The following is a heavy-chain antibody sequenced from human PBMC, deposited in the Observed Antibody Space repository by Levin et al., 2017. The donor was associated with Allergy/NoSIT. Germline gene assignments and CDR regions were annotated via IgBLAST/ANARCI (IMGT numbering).Heavy chain of an antibody. CDR3: AKDTYGTFDY. Sequence: GGSLRLSCAASGFTFKGNWMSWVRRAPGKGLEWVANINQGGSEKKYVDSVKGRFTISRDNAKNSLYLQMNSLRAEDTAVYYCAKDTYGTFDYWGQGTLVTVSS. J-gene: IGHJ4*02. D-gene: IGHD1-14*01. CDR1: GFTFKGNW. V-gene: IGHV3-7*01. CDR2: INQGGSEK.